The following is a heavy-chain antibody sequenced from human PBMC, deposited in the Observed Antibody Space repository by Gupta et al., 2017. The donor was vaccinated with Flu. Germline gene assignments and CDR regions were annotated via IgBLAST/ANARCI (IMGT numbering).Heavy chain of an antibody. CDR2: RKQDGSET. J-gene: IGHJ4*02. CDR1: AFTLSQYW. V-gene: IGHV3-7*01. CDR3: ARRRGGTDSLFDYFDS. D-gene: IGHD3-16*01. Sequence: EVYLVESGGDLVQPGGSLGLSCTSSAFTLSQYWMNWVRQAPGKGLEWGANRKQDGSETHYVDSVSGRFTISRDNAQNSLYLQMSGLTVDDTAMYYCARRRGGTDSLFDYFDSWGRGTLVTVST.